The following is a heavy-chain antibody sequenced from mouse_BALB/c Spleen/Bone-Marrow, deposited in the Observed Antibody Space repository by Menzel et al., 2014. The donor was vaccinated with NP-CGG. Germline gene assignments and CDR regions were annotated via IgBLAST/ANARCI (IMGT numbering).Heavy chain of an antibody. CDR2: IYPYNGGT. Sequence: VQLQQSGPELVKPGASVKISCKASGYKFNDYNMHWVKQSHGKSLEWIGYIYPYNGGTGYNQKFKSKATSTVDNSSSTAYMELRSLTSEDSAVYYCARGYSWYFDVWGAGTTVTVSS. D-gene: IGHD2-3*01. V-gene: IGHV1S29*02. J-gene: IGHJ1*01. CDR1: GYKFNDYN. CDR3: ARGYSWYFDV.